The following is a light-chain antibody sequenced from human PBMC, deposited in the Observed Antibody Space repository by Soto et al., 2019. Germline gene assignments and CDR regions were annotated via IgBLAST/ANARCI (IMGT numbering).Light chain of an antibody. Sequence: EIVLTQSPGTLSLSPGERATLSCRASQSVSSSYLAWYQQKPGQAPRLLIYGASSRATGIPDRFSGSGSGTDFTLTISRLEPEDFAVYYCQQYDSSRFTFGPGTKVDLK. CDR1: QSVSSSY. CDR2: GAS. J-gene: IGKJ3*01. V-gene: IGKV3-20*01. CDR3: QQYDSSRFT.